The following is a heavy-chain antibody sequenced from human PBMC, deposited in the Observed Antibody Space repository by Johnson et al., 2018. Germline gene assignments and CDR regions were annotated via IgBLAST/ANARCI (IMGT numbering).Heavy chain of an antibody. CDR3: ARDNAQWLLGAYDI. J-gene: IGHJ3*02. V-gene: IGHV3-33*01. Sequence: VQLLESGGGVVQPGRSLRLACTASGFTFSSYGIHWVRQAPGKGLEWVAVIWHDGMNKDYAEVVKGRFTISRDNSKNTLYLQMSNLRAEDTAVYYCARDNAQWLLGAYDIWGQGTMVTVSS. D-gene: IGHD6-19*01. CDR1: GFTFSSYG. CDR2: IWHDGMNK.